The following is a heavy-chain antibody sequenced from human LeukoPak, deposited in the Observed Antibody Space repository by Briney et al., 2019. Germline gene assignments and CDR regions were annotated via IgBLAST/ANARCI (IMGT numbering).Heavy chain of an antibody. CDR3: AKGLGDYGDYAIDY. V-gene: IGHV3-64*01. CDR1: GFTFSSYA. J-gene: IGHJ4*02. D-gene: IGHD4-17*01. CDR2: ISSNGGST. Sequence: GGSLRLSCAASGFTFSSYAMHWVRQAPGKGLEYVSAISSNGGSTYYANSVKGRFTISRDNSKNTLYLQMGSLRAEDMAVYYCAKGLGDYGDYAIDYWGQGTLVTVSS.